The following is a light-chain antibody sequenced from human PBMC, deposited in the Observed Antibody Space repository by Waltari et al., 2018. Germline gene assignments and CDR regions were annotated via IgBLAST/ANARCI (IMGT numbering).Light chain of an antibody. Sequence: IQLTQSPSTLSAYVGDRVTITCRASQSIGTWLAWYQQKPGKAPKVLMYKASNLENGVPSRFSGSGSGTEFTLTISSLQPDDFATYYCQQYSNYELTFGGGTKVEIK. V-gene: IGKV1-5*03. CDR1: QSIGTW. CDR2: KAS. J-gene: IGKJ4*01. CDR3: QQYSNYELT.